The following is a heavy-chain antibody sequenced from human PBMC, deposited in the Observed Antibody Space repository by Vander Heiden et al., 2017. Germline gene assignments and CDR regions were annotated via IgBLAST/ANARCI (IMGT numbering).Heavy chain of an antibody. Sequence: QVQLVESGGGVVKPGGSLRLSCAASEFSFSYYGMHWVRQAPGKGLDWVAFIQSDGSKKYYADPVKGRFTISRDNSQNMMYLQMNSLRAEDTAVYYCARDRYPWYGDFWGRGTLVSVSS. CDR3: ARDRYPWYGDF. CDR1: EFSFSYYG. J-gene: IGHJ2*01. D-gene: IGHD3-9*01. CDR2: IQSDGSKK. V-gene: IGHV3-30*02.